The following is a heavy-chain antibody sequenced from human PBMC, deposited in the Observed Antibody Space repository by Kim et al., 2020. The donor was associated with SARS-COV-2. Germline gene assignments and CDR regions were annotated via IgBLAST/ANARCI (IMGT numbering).Heavy chain of an antibody. J-gene: IGHJ5*02. CDR1: GGSISSYY. D-gene: IGHD3-22*01. CDR3: ARGTYYYDSSDYRFGWFDP. CDR2: IYYSGST. Sequence: SETLSLTCTVSGGSISSYYWSWIRQPPGKGLEWIGYIYYSGSTNYNPSLKSRVTISVDTSKNQFSLKLSSVTAADTAVYYCARGTYYYDSSDYRFGWFDP. V-gene: IGHV4-59*01.